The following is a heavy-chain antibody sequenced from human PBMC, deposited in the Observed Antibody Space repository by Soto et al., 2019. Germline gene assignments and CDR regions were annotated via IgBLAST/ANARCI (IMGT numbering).Heavy chain of an antibody. CDR2: INAHSGGT. V-gene: IGHV1-2*04. CDR1: GFSFTGYY. J-gene: IGHJ5*02. CDR3: AKDLTRQLAYWLDP. D-gene: IGHD6-6*01. Sequence: QVPLVQSGAAVKKPGASVKVSCKASGFSFTGYYIHWLRQAPGQGLEWMGWINAHSGGTEYAQKFQGWVTFTRDTSIATAYLTLTSLTSDDTALYYFAKDLTRQLAYWLDPCGQGTQVTVSS.